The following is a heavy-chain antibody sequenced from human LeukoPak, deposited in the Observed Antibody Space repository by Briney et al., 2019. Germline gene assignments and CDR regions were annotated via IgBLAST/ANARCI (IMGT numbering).Heavy chain of an antibody. D-gene: IGHD3-22*01. V-gene: IGHV1-46*02. CDR3: ARESESSFQGLSGY. Sequence: ASVKVSCKASGYSFNTYYMHRVRQAPGQGLEWMGILNPSSGRTSSARKFQDRVTMTRDTSTSTVYMELSSLRSDDTAVYYCARESESSFQGLSGYWGQGTLVTVSS. CDR2: LNPSSGRT. J-gene: IGHJ4*02. CDR1: GYSFNTYY.